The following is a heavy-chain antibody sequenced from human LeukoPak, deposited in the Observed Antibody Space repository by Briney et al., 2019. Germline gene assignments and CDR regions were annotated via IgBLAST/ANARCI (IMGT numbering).Heavy chain of an antibody. CDR2: IYHSGST. CDR1: GGSISSSNW. CDR3: ARETSQKGAHYMDV. Sequence: PSETLSLTCTVSGGSISSSNWWSWVRQPPGKGLEWIGEIYHSGSTNYNPPLKSRVTISVDKSKNQFSLKLSSVTAADTAVYYCARETSQKGAHYMDVWGKGTTVTISS. J-gene: IGHJ6*03. V-gene: IGHV4-4*02. D-gene: IGHD3-16*01.